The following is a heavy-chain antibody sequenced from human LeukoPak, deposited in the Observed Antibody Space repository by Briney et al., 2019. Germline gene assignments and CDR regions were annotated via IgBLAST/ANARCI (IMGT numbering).Heavy chain of an antibody. V-gene: IGHV3-7*02. Sequence: GGSLRLSCAASGFTFSGYWMSWVRQAPGKGLEWVANIKQDGSEKYYVDSVKGRFTISRDSSKNTLYLQMNSLRAEDTAVYYCARGSSRWNDGDWFDPWGQGTLVTVYS. D-gene: IGHD1-1*01. CDR3: ARGSSRWNDGDWFDP. CDR2: IKQDGSEK. CDR1: GFTFSGYW. J-gene: IGHJ5*02.